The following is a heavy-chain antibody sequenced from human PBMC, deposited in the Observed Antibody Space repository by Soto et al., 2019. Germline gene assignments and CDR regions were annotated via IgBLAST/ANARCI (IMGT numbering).Heavy chain of an antibody. CDR3: ARLQIAVAAPGYFDY. Sequence: KTSETLSLTCTVSGGSISSYYWSWIRQPPGKGLEWIGYIYYSGSTNYNPSLKSRVTISVDTSKNQFSLKLSSVTAADTAVYYCARLQIAVAAPGYFDYWGQGTLVTVSS. V-gene: IGHV4-59*01. J-gene: IGHJ4*02. CDR2: IYYSGST. D-gene: IGHD6-19*01. CDR1: GGSISSYY.